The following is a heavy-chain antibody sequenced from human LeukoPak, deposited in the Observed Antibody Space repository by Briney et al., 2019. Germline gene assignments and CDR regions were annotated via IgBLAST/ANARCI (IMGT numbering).Heavy chain of an antibody. CDR3: ATGRQWLPTDY. V-gene: IGHV1-24*01. CDR2: FDPEDGET. J-gene: IGHJ4*02. D-gene: IGHD6-19*01. Sequence: GASVKVSCKVSGYTLTELSMHWVRQAPGKGLEWMGGFDPEDGETIYAQKFQGRVTMTKDTSTDTAYMELSSLRSEDTAVYYCATGRQWLPTDYWGQGTLVTVSS. CDR1: GYTLTELS.